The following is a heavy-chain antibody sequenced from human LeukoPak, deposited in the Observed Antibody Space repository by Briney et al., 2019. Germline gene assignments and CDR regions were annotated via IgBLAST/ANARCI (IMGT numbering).Heavy chain of an antibody. CDR1: GYTFTSYY. CDR3: ARDCRGSTSGYMAAFDI. Sequence: VASVKVSCKASGYTFTSYYMHWVRQAPGQGLEWMGIINPSGGSTSYAQKFQGRVTMTRDTSTSTVYMELSSLRSEDTAVYYCARDCRGSTSGYMAAFDIWGQGTMVTVSS. D-gene: IGHD2-2*02. J-gene: IGHJ3*02. CDR2: INPSGGST. V-gene: IGHV1-46*01.